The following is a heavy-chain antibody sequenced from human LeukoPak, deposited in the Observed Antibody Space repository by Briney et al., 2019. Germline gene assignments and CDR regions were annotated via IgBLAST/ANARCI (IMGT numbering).Heavy chain of an antibody. Sequence: GASVKVSCKASGYTFTGYYMHWVRQAPGQGLEWMGWINPNSGGTNYAQKFQGRVTMTRDTSISTAYMELSRLRSDDTAVYYRAIFGQYSKSYYYYYMDVWGKGTTVTVSS. CDR3: AIFGQYSKSYYYYYMDV. CDR2: INPNSGGT. CDR1: GYTFTGYY. D-gene: IGHD4-11*01. J-gene: IGHJ6*03. V-gene: IGHV1-2*02.